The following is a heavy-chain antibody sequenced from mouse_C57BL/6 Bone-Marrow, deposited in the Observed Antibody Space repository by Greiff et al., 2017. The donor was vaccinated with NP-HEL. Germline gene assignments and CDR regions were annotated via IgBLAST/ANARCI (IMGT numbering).Heavy chain of an antibody. J-gene: IGHJ2*01. CDR1: GFSFNTYA. CDR2: IRSKSNNYAT. CDR3: VSVYFDY. Sequence: EVHLVESGGGLVQPKGSLKLSCAASGFSFNTYAMNWVRQAPGQGLEWVARIRSKSNNYATYYAVSVKDRLTISKDDSDSMLYLQMNNLKTEDTTMYYCVSVYFDYWGQGTTLTVSS. V-gene: IGHV10-1*01.